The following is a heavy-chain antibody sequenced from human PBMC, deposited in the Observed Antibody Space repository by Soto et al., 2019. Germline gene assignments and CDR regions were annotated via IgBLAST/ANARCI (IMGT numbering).Heavy chain of an antibody. CDR3: AKHIVILD. CDR1: GFTLSSDA. Sequence: EVQLLESGGGLVQRGGSLRLSCAASGFTLSSDAMSWVRQAPGKGLEWVSTISSSGTSTYYADSVKGRFTISRDISNNTVFLQMHSLRAEYTAVYYCAKHIVILDWGLGTPVTVSS. D-gene: IGHD3-16*02. CDR2: ISSSGTST. J-gene: IGHJ4*02. V-gene: IGHV3-23*01.